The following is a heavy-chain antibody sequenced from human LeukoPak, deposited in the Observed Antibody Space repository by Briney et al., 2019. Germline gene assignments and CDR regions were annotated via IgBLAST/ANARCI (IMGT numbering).Heavy chain of an antibody. V-gene: IGHV3-48*01. CDR1: GFTFNNYY. CDR2: ISSSSSTI. CDR3: ARSVDVDY. D-gene: IGHD5-24*01. J-gene: IGHJ4*02. Sequence: SGGSPRLSCAASGFTFNNYYMSWVRQAPGKGLECVSCISSSSSTIYYADSVKGRFTISRDKAKNSLYLQMNALRAEDTAVYYCARSVDVDYWGQGILVTVSP.